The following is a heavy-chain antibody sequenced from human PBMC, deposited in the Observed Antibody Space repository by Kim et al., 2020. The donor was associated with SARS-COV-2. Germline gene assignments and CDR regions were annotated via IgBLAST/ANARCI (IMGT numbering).Heavy chain of an antibody. CDR2: INHSGST. CDR3: ARGRPVLRYFDWLFSLDPFDY. D-gene: IGHD3-9*01. V-gene: IGHV4-34*01. J-gene: IGHJ4*02. CDR1: GGSFSGYY. Sequence: SETLPLTCAVYGGSFSGYYWSWIRQPPGKGLEWIGEINHSGSTNYNPSLKSRVTISVDTSKNQFSLKLSSVTAADTAVYYCARGRPVLRYFDWLFSLDPFDYWGQGTLVTGSS.